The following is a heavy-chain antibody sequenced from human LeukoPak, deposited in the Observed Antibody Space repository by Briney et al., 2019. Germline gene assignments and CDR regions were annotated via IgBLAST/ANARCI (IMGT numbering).Heavy chain of an antibody. J-gene: IGHJ4*02. CDR1: GGSISSSNW. CDR2: IYHSGST. Sequence: PSETLSLTCAVSGGSISSSNWWSWVRPPPGKGLEWIGEIYHSGSTNYNPSLKSRVTISVDKSKNQFSLKLSSVTAADTAVYYCARVVHSSSWYGEVDYWGQGTLVTVSS. V-gene: IGHV4-4*02. CDR3: ARVVHSSSWYGEVDY. D-gene: IGHD6-13*01.